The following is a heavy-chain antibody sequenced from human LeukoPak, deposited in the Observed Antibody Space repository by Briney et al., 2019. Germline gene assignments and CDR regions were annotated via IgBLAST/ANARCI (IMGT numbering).Heavy chain of an antibody. CDR2: IYHSGST. Sequence: PSETLSLTCTVSGGSISSGGYYWSWIRQPPGKGLEWIGYIYHSGSTYYNPSLKSRVTISVDRSKNQFSLKLSSVTAADTAVYYCARGIVVPAAMGSNWFDPWGQGTLVTVSS. CDR1: GGSISSGGYY. CDR3: ARGIVVPAAMGSNWFDP. J-gene: IGHJ5*02. D-gene: IGHD2-2*01. V-gene: IGHV4-30-2*01.